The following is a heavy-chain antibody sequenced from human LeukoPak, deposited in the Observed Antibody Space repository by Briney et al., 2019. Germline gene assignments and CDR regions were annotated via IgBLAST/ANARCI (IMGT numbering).Heavy chain of an antibody. CDR2: IYSGAAT. J-gene: IGHJ4*02. CDR3: ARGFCSGGTCFDY. D-gene: IGHD2-15*01. CDR1: GFTVSSNY. V-gene: IGHV3-53*01. Sequence: PGGSLRLPCAASGFTVSSNYMSWVRQAPGKGLEWVSFIYSGAATDYADSVKGRFTISTDNSKNTMYLQMNSLRADDTAMYYCARGFCSGGTCFDYWGQGTLVTVSS.